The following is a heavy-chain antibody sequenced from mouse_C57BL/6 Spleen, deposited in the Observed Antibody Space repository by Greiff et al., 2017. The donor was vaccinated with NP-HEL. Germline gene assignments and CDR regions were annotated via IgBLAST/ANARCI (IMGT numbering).Heavy chain of an antibody. J-gene: IGHJ4*01. CDR2: INPNNGGT. CDR3: ARGGYGSSPYAMDY. Sequence: LVEPGASVKIPCKASGYTFTDYNMDWVKQSHGKSLEWIGDINPNNGGTIYNQKFKGKATLTVDKSSSTAYMELRSLTSEDTAVYYCARGGYGSSPYAMDYWGQGTSVTVSS. V-gene: IGHV1-18*01. D-gene: IGHD1-1*01. CDR1: GYTFTDYN.